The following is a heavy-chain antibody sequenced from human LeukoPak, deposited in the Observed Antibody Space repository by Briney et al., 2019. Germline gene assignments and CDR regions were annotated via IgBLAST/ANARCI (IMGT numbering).Heavy chain of an antibody. Sequence: SETLSLTCTVSGGSISSYYWSWIRQPPGKGLEWIGYIYYSGSTNYNPSLKSRVTISVDTSKNQFSLKLSSVTAADTAVYYCARSFGVVIILDWGQGTLVTVSS. D-gene: IGHD3-3*01. CDR1: GGSISSYY. V-gene: IGHV4-59*08. CDR3: ARSFGVVIILD. CDR2: IYYSGST. J-gene: IGHJ4*02.